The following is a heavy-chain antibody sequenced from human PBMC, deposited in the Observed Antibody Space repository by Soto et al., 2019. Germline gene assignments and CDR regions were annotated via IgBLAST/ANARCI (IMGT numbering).Heavy chain of an antibody. Sequence: PVKGSCKAFGYTFTSHAIHWVRQAPGQKPEWMGRIIPILGIANYAQKFQGRVTITADKSTSTAYMELSSLRSEDTAVYYCAREYLDEGYCSGGSCYWVDYWGQGTLVTVSS. CDR2: IIPILGIA. J-gene: IGHJ4*02. CDR1: GYTFTSHA. D-gene: IGHD2-15*01. V-gene: IGHV1-69*04. CDR3: AREYLDEGYCSGGSCYWVDY.